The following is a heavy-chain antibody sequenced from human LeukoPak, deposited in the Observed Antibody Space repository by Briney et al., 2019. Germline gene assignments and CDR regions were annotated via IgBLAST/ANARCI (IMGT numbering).Heavy chain of an antibody. CDR3: VRQGGWGGAASLIEF. V-gene: IGHV4-39*01. J-gene: IGHJ4*02. CDR1: GVSISTSNHY. CDR2: MFYRGST. D-gene: IGHD2-15*01. Sequence: PSETLSLTCTVSGVSISTSNHYWAWIRQPPGKGLEWIGSMFYRGSTYYNASLKSRVTLSVDTSRNQFSLNLMSVTPSDTAMYYCVRQGGWGGAASLIEFWGQGTLVTVSS.